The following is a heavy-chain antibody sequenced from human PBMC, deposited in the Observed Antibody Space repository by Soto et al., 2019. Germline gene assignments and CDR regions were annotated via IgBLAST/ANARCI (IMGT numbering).Heavy chain of an antibody. CDR2: ISYDGSNK. Sequence: GGSLRLSCAASGFTFSSYGMHWVRQAPGKGLEWVAVISYDGSNKYYADSVKGRFTISRDNSKNTLYLQMNSLRAEDTAVYYCAKEIVVDVVIEEPGIDYWGQGTLVTVSS. V-gene: IGHV3-30*18. CDR3: AKEIVVDVVIEEPGIDY. J-gene: IGHJ4*02. D-gene: IGHD5-12*01. CDR1: GFTFSSYG.